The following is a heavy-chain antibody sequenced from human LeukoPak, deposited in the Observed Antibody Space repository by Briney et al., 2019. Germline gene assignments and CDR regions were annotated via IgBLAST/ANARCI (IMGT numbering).Heavy chain of an antibody. J-gene: IGHJ4*02. V-gene: IGHV4-30-4*07. D-gene: IGHD3-22*01. CDR1: GGSISSGGYS. Sequence: SQTLSLTCAVSGGSISSGGYSWSWIRQPPGKGLEWIGYIYYSGNTNYNPSLKSRVTISVDTSKNQFSLKLSSVTVADTAVYYCARHYDGSGYWYYFDYWGQGTLVTVSS. CDR2: IYYSGNT. CDR3: ARHYDGSGYWYYFDY.